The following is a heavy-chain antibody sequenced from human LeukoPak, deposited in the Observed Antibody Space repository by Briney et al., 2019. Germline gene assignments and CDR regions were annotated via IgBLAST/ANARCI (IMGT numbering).Heavy chain of an antibody. J-gene: IGHJ4*02. CDR2: IWYDGSNK. D-gene: IGHD5-24*01. V-gene: IGHV3-33*08. Sequence: GGSLRLSCAASGFTFSSYGMHWVRQAPGKGLEWVAVIWYDGSNKYYADSVKGRFTISRDNSKNTLYLQMNSLRAEDTAVYYCAREGDGYKLAQKSAIDYRGQGTLVTVSS. CDR1: GFTFSSYG. CDR3: AREGDGYKLAQKSAIDY.